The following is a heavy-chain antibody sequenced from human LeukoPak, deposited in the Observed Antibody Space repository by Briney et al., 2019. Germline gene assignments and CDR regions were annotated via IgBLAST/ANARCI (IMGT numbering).Heavy chain of an antibody. D-gene: IGHD6-19*01. V-gene: IGHV1-69*13. Sequence: ASVKVSCKASGGTFSSYAISWVRQAPGQGLEWMGGIIPIFGTANYAQKFQGRVTITADESTSTAYMELSGLRSEDTAVYYCNGIAVAGTPYYFDYWGQGTLVTVSS. J-gene: IGHJ4*02. CDR2: IIPIFGTA. CDR1: GGTFSSYA. CDR3: NGIAVAGTPYYFDY.